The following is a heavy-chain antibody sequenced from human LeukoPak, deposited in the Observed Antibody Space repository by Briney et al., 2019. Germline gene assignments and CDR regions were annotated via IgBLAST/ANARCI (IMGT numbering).Heavy chain of an antibody. CDR3: ARDHYGMDV. J-gene: IGHJ6*02. CDR1: GFTFSSYA. CDR2: ISGSGGST. V-gene: IGHV3-23*01. Sequence: PGGSLRLSCAASGFTFSSYAMSWVRQAPGKGLEWVSAISGSGGSTYYADSVKGRFTISRDNAKNSLYVQMNSLRAEDTAVYYCARDHYGMDVWGQGTKVTVSS.